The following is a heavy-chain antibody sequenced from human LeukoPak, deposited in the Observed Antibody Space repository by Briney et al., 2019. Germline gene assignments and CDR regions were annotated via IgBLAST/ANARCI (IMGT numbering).Heavy chain of an antibody. CDR2: IIPIFGTA. V-gene: IGHV1-69*05. Sequence: AASVKVSCKASGGTFSSYPIIWVRQAPGQGLEWMGGIIPIFGTANYAQKFQGRVTITTDESTSTAYMELSSLRSEDTAVYYCASLNTYYYDSRGYYVLDYWGQGTLVTVSS. CDR1: GGTFSSYP. D-gene: IGHD3-22*01. J-gene: IGHJ4*02. CDR3: ASLNTYYYDSRGYYVLDY.